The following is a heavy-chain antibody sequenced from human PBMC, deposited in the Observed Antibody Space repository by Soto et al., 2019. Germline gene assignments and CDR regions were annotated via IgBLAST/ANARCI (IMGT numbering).Heavy chain of an antibody. CDR2: ISSSSSTI. CDR3: AKNYYGSGSYNWFDP. CDR1: GFTFSSYS. J-gene: IGHJ5*02. V-gene: IGHV3-48*01. Sequence: GGSLRLSCAASGFTFSSYSMNWVRQAPWKGLEWVSYISSSSSTIYYADSVKGRFTISRDNAKNSLYLQMNSLRAEDTAVYYCAKNYYGSGSYNWFDPWGQGTLVTVSS. D-gene: IGHD3-10*01.